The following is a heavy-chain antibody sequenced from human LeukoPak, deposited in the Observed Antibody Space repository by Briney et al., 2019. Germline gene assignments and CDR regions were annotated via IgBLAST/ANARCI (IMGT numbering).Heavy chain of an antibody. D-gene: IGHD5-18*01. Sequence: GGSLRLSCAASGFTFSSYAMHWVRQAPGKGLEWVSAISGSGGSTYYADSVKGRFTNSRDNSKNTLYLQMNSLRAEDTAVYYCAKVGGYSYGYPDYWGQGTLVTVSS. CDR2: ISGSGGST. J-gene: IGHJ4*02. CDR1: GFTFSSYA. V-gene: IGHV3-23*01. CDR3: AKVGGYSYGYPDY.